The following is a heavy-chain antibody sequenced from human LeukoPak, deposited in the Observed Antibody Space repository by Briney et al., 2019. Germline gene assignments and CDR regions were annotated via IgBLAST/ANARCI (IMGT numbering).Heavy chain of an antibody. CDR1: GFTFSSYA. J-gene: IGHJ6*02. Sequence: PGGSLRLSCAASGFTFSSYAMSWVRQAPGKGLGWVSAISGSGGSTYYADSVKGRFTISRDNSKNTLYLQMNSLRAEDTAVYYCAKDEGRTGDSGYYYYGMDVWGQGTTVTVSS. V-gene: IGHV3-23*01. CDR2: ISGSGGST. CDR3: AKDEGRTGDSGYYYYGMDV. D-gene: IGHD7-27*01.